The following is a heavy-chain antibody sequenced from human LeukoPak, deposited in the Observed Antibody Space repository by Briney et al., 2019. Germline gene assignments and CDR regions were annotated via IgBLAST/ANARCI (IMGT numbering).Heavy chain of an antibody. CDR3: ARTGGYDLEPFDY. CDR2: INSDGSST. D-gene: IGHD5-12*01. Sequence: PGGSLRLSCAASGLTFSSYWMHWVRQAPGKGLVWVSRINSDGSSTSYADSVKGRFTISRDNAKNTLYLQMNSLRVEDTAVYYCARTGGYDLEPFDYWGQGTLVTVSS. V-gene: IGHV3-74*01. J-gene: IGHJ4*02. CDR1: GLTFSSYW.